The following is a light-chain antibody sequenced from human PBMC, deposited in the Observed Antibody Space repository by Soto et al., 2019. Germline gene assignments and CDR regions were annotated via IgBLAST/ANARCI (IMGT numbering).Light chain of an antibody. CDR1: QSVLYSSNNENY. V-gene: IGKV4-1*01. J-gene: IGKJ1*01. CDR2: WAS. Sequence: DFVMTQSPDSLAVSLGERATINCKSSQSVLYSSNNENYLAWYQQKPGQPPKLVIYWASTRESGVPDRFSGSGSGTDFTLNINSLQAEDVAVYYCEQYYSTPQSFGQGTKVEIK. CDR3: EQYYSTPQS.